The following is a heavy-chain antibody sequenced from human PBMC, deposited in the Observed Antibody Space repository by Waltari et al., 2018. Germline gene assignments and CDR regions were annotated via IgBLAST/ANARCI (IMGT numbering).Heavy chain of an antibody. CDR2: IRDDGSNK. CDR3: AKVGGKVVVAVPFDY. CDR1: GFTFSSYG. D-gene: IGHD2-15*01. Sequence: QVQLVESGGGVVQPGGSLRLSCAASGFTFSSYGMHCVRQAPGKGVEWVAFIRDDGSNKYYADSVKGRFTISRDNSKNTLYLQMNSLRAEDTAMYYCAKVGGKVVVAVPFDYWGQGTLVTVSS. J-gene: IGHJ4*02. V-gene: IGHV3-30*02.